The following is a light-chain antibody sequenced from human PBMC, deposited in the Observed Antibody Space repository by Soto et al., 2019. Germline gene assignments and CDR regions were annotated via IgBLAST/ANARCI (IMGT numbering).Light chain of an antibody. V-gene: IGKV1-5*02. J-gene: IGKJ1*01. Sequence: DIQMTQSPSSLSASVGDRVTIICRASQSVSTRLAWYQQKPGKAPKVLIYDASSWAGGVPSRFTGSGSGTEFTLTINSLQPDDFATYYCQQYNSYWTFGQGTKVDIK. CDR1: QSVSTR. CDR2: DAS. CDR3: QQYNSYWT.